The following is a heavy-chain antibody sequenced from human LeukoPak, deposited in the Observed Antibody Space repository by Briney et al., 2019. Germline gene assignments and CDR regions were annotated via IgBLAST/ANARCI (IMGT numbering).Heavy chain of an antibody. CDR3: AASLSSGYYGEDY. CDR1: GGSISSSSYY. J-gene: IGHJ4*02. V-gene: IGHV4-39*01. Sequence: SETLSLTCTVSGGSISSSSYYWGWIRQPPGKGLEWIGSIYYSGSTYYNPSLKSRVTISVDTSKNQFSLKLSSVTAADTAVYYCAASLSSGYYGEDYWGQGTLVTVSS. D-gene: IGHD3-22*01. CDR2: IYYSGST.